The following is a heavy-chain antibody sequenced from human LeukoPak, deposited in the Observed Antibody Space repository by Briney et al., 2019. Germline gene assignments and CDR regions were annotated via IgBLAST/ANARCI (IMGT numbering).Heavy chain of an antibody. CDR2: INTSGTT. J-gene: IGHJ6*03. Sequence: SETLSLTCTVSGASISSGSNSWGWIRQPAGKGLEWIGRINTSGTTNYNPSLKSRVTMSIDASKNQFPLKLSSVTAADTAVYYCARGVGAYYMDVWGKGTTVTISS. D-gene: IGHD1-26*01. CDR3: ARGVGAYYMDV. V-gene: IGHV4-61*02. CDR1: GASISSGSNS.